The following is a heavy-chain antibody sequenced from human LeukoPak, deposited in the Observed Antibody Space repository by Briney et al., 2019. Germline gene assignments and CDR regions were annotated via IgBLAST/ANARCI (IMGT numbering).Heavy chain of an antibody. CDR2: IYSSGST. D-gene: IGHD5-24*01. CDR1: GLTVSSNY. Sequence: GGSLRLSCAASGLTVSSNYMSWVRQAPGKGLEWVSLIYSSGSTYYADSVKGRFTISRGNSKNTLFLQMNSLTAEDTAMYYCTRTFLSGDGYKVGYFDYWGQGTLVTVSS. CDR3: TRTFLSGDGYKVGYFDY. V-gene: IGHV3-53*01. J-gene: IGHJ4*02.